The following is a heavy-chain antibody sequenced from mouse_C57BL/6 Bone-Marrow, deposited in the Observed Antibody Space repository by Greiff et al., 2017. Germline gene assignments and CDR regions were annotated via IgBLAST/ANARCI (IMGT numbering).Heavy chain of an antibody. V-gene: IGHV1-15*01. CDR1: GYTFTDYE. D-gene: IGHD2-4*01. J-gene: IGHJ3*01. CDR2: IDPETGGT. CDR3: TKSIYYDYDAWFAH. Sequence: VKLMESGAELVRPGASVTLSCKASGYTFTDYEMHWVKQTPVHGLEWIGAIDPETGGTAYNQKFKGKAILTADKSSSTAYMELRSLTSEDSAVYYCTKSIYYDYDAWFAHWGQGTLVTVSA.